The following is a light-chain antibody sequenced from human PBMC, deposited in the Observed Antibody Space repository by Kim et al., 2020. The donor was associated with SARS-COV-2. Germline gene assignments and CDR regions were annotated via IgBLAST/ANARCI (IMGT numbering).Light chain of an antibody. CDR2: GKN. V-gene: IGLV3-19*01. J-gene: IGLJ3*02. Sequence: LGQTVKITWQVDSLKTSYATWYQQKPGQAPVLVIYGKNNRPSGIPDRFSGSSSANTASLTITGAQAEDEADYYCSSRDTTNNHVVFGGGTQLTVL. CDR3: SSRDTTNNHVV. CDR1: SLKTSY.